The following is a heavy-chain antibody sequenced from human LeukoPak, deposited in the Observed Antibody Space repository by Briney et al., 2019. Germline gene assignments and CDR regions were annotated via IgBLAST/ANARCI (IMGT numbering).Heavy chain of an antibody. Sequence: GGSLRLSCAASGFTFSSYWLSWVRQAPGKGLEWVANIKQDGSEKYYVDSVKGRFTISRDNSKNTLYLQMNSLRAEDTAVYYCARASYYDSSGYYYDAFDIWGQGTMVTVSS. J-gene: IGHJ3*02. V-gene: IGHV3-7*03. D-gene: IGHD3-22*01. CDR3: ARASYYDSSGYYYDAFDI. CDR1: GFTFSSYW. CDR2: IKQDGSEK.